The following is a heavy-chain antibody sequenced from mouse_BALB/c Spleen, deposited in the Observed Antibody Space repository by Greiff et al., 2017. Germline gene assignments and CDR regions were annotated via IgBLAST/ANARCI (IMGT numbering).Heavy chain of an antibody. CDR1: GYAFTNYL. CDR2: INPGSGGT. CDR3: ARGLYGNSMDY. D-gene: IGHD2-1*01. V-gene: IGHV1-54*03. J-gene: IGHJ4*01. Sequence: VQLQQSGAELVRPGTSVKVSCKASGYAFTNYLIEWVKQRPGQGLEWIGVINPGSGGTNYNEKFKGKATLTADKSSSTAYMQLSSLTSDDSAVYFCARGLYGNSMDYWGQGTSVTVSS.